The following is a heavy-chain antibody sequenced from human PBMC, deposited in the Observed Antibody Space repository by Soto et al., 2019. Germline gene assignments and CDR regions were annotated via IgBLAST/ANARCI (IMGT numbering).Heavy chain of an antibody. CDR1: GYTFTSHD. CDR2: ISPYNGNT. J-gene: IGHJ4*02. Sequence: ASVKVSCKASGYTFTSHDISWVRQAPGQGLEWMGWISPYNGNTNYAQRLQGRVTMTADTSTSTAYMELNSLRTEDSAVYYCARDSETNGYSYDYFDYWGQGTLVTVSS. D-gene: IGHD5-18*01. CDR3: ARDSETNGYSYDYFDY. V-gene: IGHV1-18*01.